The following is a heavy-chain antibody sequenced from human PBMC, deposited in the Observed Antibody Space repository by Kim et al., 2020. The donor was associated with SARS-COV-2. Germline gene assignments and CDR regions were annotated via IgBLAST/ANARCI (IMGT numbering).Heavy chain of an antibody. D-gene: IGHD3-10*01. V-gene: IGHV3-15*01. Sequence: AAPVKGRFTISREDSKNTLYLQMNSLKTEDTAVYYCTTEDVVRGVTPFDYWGQGTLVTVSS. J-gene: IGHJ4*02. CDR3: TTEDVVRGVTPFDY.